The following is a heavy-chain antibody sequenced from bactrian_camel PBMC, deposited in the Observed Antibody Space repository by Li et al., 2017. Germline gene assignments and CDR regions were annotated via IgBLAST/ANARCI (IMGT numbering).Heavy chain of an antibody. J-gene: IGHJ4*01. CDR1: GFVFGSYD. CDR2: ISSGRGRT. D-gene: IGHD7*01. Sequence: VQLVESGGALVQPGGSLRISCAGSGFVFGSYDMSWVHQAPGKGLEWVSAISSGRGRTYYGDSVKGRFTISRDNAENTLYLQLDSLRTEDTATYYCAKGRPRLGLVAADLDRGQGTQVTVS. CDR3: AKGRPRLGLVAADLD. V-gene: IGHV3S40*01.